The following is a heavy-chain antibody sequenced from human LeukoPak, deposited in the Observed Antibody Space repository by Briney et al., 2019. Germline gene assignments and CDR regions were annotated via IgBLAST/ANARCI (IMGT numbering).Heavy chain of an antibody. Sequence: GGSLRLSCAASGFTFSSYEMNWVREAPGKGLEWVSYISSSGSTIYYADSVKGRFTISRDNAKNSLYLQMNSLRAEDTAVYYCARSNYYDSSGHLTQYFQHWGQGTLVTVSS. CDR1: GFTFSSYE. J-gene: IGHJ1*01. V-gene: IGHV3-48*03. D-gene: IGHD3-22*01. CDR3: ARSNYYDSSGHLTQYFQH. CDR2: ISSSGSTI.